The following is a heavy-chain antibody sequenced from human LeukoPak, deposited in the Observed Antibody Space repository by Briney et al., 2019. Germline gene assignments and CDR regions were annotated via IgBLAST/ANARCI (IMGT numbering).Heavy chain of an antibody. J-gene: IGHJ4*02. CDR2: IKQDGSEK. CDR1: GFTFSSYW. CDR3: AGVPRIQLWSFDY. Sequence: GGSLRLSCAASGFTFSSYWMSWVRQAPGKGLEWVANIKQDGSEKYYVDSVKGRFTISRDNAKNSLYLQMNSLRAEDTAVYYCAGVPRIQLWSFDYWGQGTLVAVSS. D-gene: IGHD5-18*01. V-gene: IGHV3-7*01.